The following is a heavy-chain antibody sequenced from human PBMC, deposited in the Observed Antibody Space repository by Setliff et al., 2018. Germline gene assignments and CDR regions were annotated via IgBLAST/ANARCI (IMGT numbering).Heavy chain of an antibody. J-gene: IGHJ4*02. CDR2: ISSTSSSI. CDR1: GFAFGDYF. CDR3: ARVGVFGGGYFDF. Sequence: GGSLRLSCAASGFAFGDYFMNWVRQAPGRGLEWVSYISSTSSSIYYADSVKGRFTISRDNAKNSLYLQMDSLRAEDTAVYYCARVGVFGGGYFDFWGQGTLVTVSS. D-gene: IGHD3-16*01. V-gene: IGHV3-48*01.